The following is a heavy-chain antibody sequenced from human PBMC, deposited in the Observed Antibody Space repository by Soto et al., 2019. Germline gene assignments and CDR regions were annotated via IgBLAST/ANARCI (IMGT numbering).Heavy chain of an antibody. Sequence: SETLSLTCTVSGGSISNCDYYWGWIRQPPGKELEWIGTIYYSGTTYFNPSLKSRVTISVDTSKNQFSLKLSSVTAADTAVYYCARLVYINYVGYYFDYWGQGTLVTVSS. V-gene: IGHV4-39*01. CDR1: GGSISNCDYY. D-gene: IGHD4-4*01. J-gene: IGHJ4*02. CDR3: ARLVYINYVGYYFDY. CDR2: IYYSGTT.